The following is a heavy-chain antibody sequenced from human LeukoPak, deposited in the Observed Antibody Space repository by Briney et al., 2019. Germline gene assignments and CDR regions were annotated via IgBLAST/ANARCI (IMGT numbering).Heavy chain of an antibody. CDR3: ARDPGGIAVAGNFDY. CDR2: INHSGST. Sequence: SETLSLTCAVYGGSFSGYYWSWIRQPPGKGLEWIGEINHSGSTNYNPSLKSRVTISVDTSKNQFSLKLSSVTAADTAVYYCARDPGGIAVAGNFDYWGQGTLVTVSP. CDR1: GGSFSGYY. V-gene: IGHV4-34*01. J-gene: IGHJ4*02. D-gene: IGHD6-19*01.